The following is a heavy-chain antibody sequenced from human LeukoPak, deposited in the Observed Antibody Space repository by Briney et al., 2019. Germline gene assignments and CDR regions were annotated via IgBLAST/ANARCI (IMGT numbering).Heavy chain of an antibody. D-gene: IGHD4-23*01. Sequence: SQTLSLTCAISGDSVSSSSTGWNWIRQSPSRGLEWLGRTYYRSKWYYDYAASVKSRMSVNPDTSENQFSLRLNSVTPEDTAVYFCARGVNYLDYWGLGTLVTVSS. CDR3: ARGVNYLDY. CDR2: TYYRSKWYY. J-gene: IGHJ4*02. V-gene: IGHV6-1*01. CDR1: GDSVSSSSTG.